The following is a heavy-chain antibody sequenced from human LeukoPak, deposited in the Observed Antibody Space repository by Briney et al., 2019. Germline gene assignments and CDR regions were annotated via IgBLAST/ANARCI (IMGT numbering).Heavy chain of an antibody. Sequence: PGGSLRLSCAASGFTFSSYGMHWVRQAPGKGLEWVAFIRYDGSNKYYADSVKGRFTISRDNSKNTLYLQMNSLRAEDTAVYYCAKDRVLTGYYNAHFDYWGQGTLVTGSS. D-gene: IGHD3-9*01. V-gene: IGHV3-30*02. CDR2: IRYDGSNK. CDR3: AKDRVLTGYYNAHFDY. CDR1: GFTFSSYG. J-gene: IGHJ4*02.